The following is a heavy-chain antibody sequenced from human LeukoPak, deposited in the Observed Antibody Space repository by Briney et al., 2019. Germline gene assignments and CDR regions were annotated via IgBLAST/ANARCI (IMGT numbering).Heavy chain of an antibody. J-gene: IGHJ4*02. D-gene: IGHD2-2*03. CDR1: GGSFSGYY. V-gene: IGHV4-34*01. Sequence: PSETLSLTCVVYGGSFSGYYWSWIRQPPGKGLEWIGEINHSGSTNYNPSLKSRVTISVDTSKNQFSLKLSSVTAADTPVYYCARGDGYCTSTSCYALDYWGQGTLVTVSS. CDR2: INHSGST. CDR3: ARGDGYCTSTSCYALDY.